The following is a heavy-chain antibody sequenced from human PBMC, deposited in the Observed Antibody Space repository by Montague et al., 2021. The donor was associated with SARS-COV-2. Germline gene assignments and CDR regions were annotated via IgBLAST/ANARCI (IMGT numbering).Heavy chain of an antibody. CDR1: GGSLSGYY. J-gene: IGHJ6*02. V-gene: IGHV4-34*01. D-gene: IGHD3-10*01. Sequence: SETRSLTCAVHGGSLSGYYWSWIRQPPEKGLEWIGEINHSANTKXXPSLKSPVTISIDTSKNQFSLKMTSVTAADTATYYCASGIYPSGSYYNRYYYGLNIWGPGATVIVSS. CDR3: ASGIYPSGSYYNRYYYGLNI. CDR2: INHSANT.